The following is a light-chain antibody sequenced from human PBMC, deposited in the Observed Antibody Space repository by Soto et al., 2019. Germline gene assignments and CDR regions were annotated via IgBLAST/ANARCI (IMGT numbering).Light chain of an antibody. CDR2: GAS. CDR3: QQYGSSPFMYT. CDR1: QSVGSSY. Sequence: EIVLTQSPGTLSLSPGERATLSCRASQSVGSSYLAWYQQKPGQAPGLLIYGASSRATGIPDRFSGSGSGTDFTLTISRLEPEDFAVYYCQQYGSSPFMYTFGQGTKLEIK. V-gene: IGKV3-20*01. J-gene: IGKJ2*01.